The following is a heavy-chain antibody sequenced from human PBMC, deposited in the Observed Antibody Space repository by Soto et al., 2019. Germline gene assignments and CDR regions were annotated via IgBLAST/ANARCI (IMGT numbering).Heavy chain of an antibody. V-gene: IGHV3-23*01. Sequence: GGSLRLSCAASGFTFSSYAMSWVHQAPGKGLEWVSAISGSGGSTYYADSVKGRFTISRDNSKNTLYLQMNSLRAEDTAVYYCAPHAGYSSGPLGYWGQGTLVTVSS. J-gene: IGHJ4*02. CDR1: GFTFSSYA. CDR2: ISGSGGST. D-gene: IGHD6-19*01. CDR3: APHAGYSSGPLGY.